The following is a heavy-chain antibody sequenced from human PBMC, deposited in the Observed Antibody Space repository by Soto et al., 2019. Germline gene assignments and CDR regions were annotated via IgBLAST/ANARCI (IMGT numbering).Heavy chain of an antibody. CDR2: IYYSGST. CDR1: GGSISSSSYY. D-gene: IGHD4-17*01. CDR3: AGGNDYGDSAGYYYYYYYGMDV. Sequence: QLQLQESGPGLVKPSETLSLTCTVSGGSISSSSYYWGWIRQPPGKGLEWIGSIYYSGSTYYNPSRKSRVTISVDTSKNQFSLKLSSVTAADTAVYYCAGGNDYGDSAGYYYYYYYGMDVWGQGTTVTVSS. V-gene: IGHV4-39*01. J-gene: IGHJ6*02.